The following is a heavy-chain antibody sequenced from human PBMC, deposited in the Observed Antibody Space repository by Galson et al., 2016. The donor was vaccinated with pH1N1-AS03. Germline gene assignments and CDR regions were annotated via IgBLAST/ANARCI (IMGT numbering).Heavy chain of an antibody. Sequence: SLRLSCAASGFTFSDYYMSWIRQAPGKGLEWISCITSSGGSGPTIYYADSVKGRFTISSDNAKNSLYLQMTSLRADDTAVYYCARGWYDIWTGYLVDPFDYWGQGALVTVSS. D-gene: IGHD3-9*01. J-gene: IGHJ4*02. CDR1: GFTFSDYY. CDR3: ARGWYDIWTGYLVDPFDY. CDR2: ITSSGGSGPTI. V-gene: IGHV3-11*01.